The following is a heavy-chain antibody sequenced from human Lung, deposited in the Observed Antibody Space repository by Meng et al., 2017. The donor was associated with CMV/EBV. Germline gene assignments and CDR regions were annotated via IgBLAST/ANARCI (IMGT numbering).Heavy chain of an antibody. CDR2: IYSDGYT. V-gene: IGHV3-53*01. J-gene: IGHJ6*02. CDR1: GFTVRNNY. Sequence: GGSLRLSCAASGFTVRNNYMSWVRQAPGKGLEWVSVIYSDGYTYYADSVKGRFTISRDNSKDTLYLQMNSLRAEDTAVYYCAREGYCSSTTCSSYYYYGMDVXGQGXTVTVSS. D-gene: IGHD2-2*01. CDR3: AREGYCSSTTCSSYYYYGMDV.